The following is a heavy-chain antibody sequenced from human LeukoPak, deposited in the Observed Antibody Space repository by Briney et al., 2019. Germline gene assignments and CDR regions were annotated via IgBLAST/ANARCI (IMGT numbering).Heavy chain of an antibody. Sequence: GGSLSLSWAAAGFTFSSYWMHWVRQPAGEGLGWVSRIKSDGSNYYADSVKGRFTIFRDNAKNTLYLQMNSLRAEDTAVYYCARGISGYYGMDVWGQGTTVTVS. V-gene: IGHV3-74*01. D-gene: IGHD3-3*02. CDR2: IKSDGSNY. CDR1: GFTFSSYW. CDR3: ARGISGYYGMDV. J-gene: IGHJ6*02.